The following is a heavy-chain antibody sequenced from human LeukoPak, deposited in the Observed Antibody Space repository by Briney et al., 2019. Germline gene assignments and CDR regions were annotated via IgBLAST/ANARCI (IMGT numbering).Heavy chain of an antibody. V-gene: IGHV3-11*01. CDR3: ARLVPLAAAGTTDN. Sequence: PGGSLRLSCAASAFTFNNHWTGGIRQAPGKGLEWVAYISDSGHTTPYADSVKGRFTISRDNAKNLVYLQMDSLRADDTAVYYCARLVPLAAAGTTDNWGQGTLVSVSS. CDR1: AFTFNNHW. J-gene: IGHJ4*02. CDR2: ISDSGHTT. D-gene: IGHD6-13*01.